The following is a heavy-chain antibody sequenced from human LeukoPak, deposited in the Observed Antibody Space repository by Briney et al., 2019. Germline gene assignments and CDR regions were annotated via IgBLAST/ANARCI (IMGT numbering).Heavy chain of an antibody. CDR1: GGSISSYY. CDR3: ARDRSPIQFLEGAGIDV. Sequence: SQTLSLTCTVSGGSISSYYWSWIRLPPGKGLEWIGYIYYSGSTNYNPSLKSRVTISVDTSKNQFSLKLSSVTAADTAVYYCARDRSPIQFLEGAGIDVWGQRTTVTVSS. J-gene: IGHJ6*01. D-gene: IGHD3-3*01. CDR2: IYYSGST. V-gene: IGHV4-59*01.